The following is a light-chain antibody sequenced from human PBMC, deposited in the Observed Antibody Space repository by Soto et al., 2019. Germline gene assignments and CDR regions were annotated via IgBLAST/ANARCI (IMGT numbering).Light chain of an antibody. CDR2: GAS. J-gene: IGKJ3*01. Sequence: EIVLTQSPGTLALSPGERATLSCRASQSVNNNYLTWYQQKRGQAPRLLIHGASSRATGIPARFSGSGSGTAFPLSISGLEPEEFAVYYCQQYGSSPFTFGPGTRVGIK. CDR3: QQYGSSPFT. CDR1: QSVNNNY. V-gene: IGKV3-20*01.